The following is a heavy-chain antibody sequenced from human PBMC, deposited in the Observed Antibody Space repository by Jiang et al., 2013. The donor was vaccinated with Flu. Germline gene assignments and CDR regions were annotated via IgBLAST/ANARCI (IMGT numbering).Heavy chain of an antibody. CDR1: GGSVSSYN. CDR3: AGRTPSGSYNYFDY. V-gene: IGHV4-4*07. Sequence: KPSETLSLTCTVSGGSVSSYNWSWIRQPAGKGLEWIGRXFTSGSTNYNPSLKSRVTMSLDTSKNQFSLKLSSVTAADTALYYCAGRTPSGSYNYFDYWGQGTLVTVSS. J-gene: IGHJ4*02. CDR2: XFTSGST. D-gene: IGHD3-10*01.